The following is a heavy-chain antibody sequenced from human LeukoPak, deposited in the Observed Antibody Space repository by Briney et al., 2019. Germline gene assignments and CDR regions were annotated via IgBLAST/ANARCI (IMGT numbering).Heavy chain of an antibody. D-gene: IGHD7-27*01. CDR3: GRDYWGSIDY. J-gene: IGHJ4*02. CDR1: GYSISSGYY. Sequence: SETLSLTCTVSGYSISSGYYWGWIRQPPGKGLEWIGYMSSSGSPNYNPSLKSRVTMSVDTSKNEFSLKLSSVTAADTAVYFCGRDYWGSIDYWGQGILVTVSS. CDR2: MSSSGSP. V-gene: IGHV4-38-2*02.